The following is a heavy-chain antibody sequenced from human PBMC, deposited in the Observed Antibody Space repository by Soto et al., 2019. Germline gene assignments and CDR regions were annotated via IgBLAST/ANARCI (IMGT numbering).Heavy chain of an antibody. CDR3: ARAGGGSLCSGCSCYLDYYYGMDV. J-gene: IGHJ6*02. CDR1: GFIFSSYS. D-gene: IGHD2-15*01. CDR2: ISSSSSTI. Sequence: GGSLRLSCAASGFIFSSYSMNWVRQAPGKGLEWVSYISSSSSTIYYADSVKGRFTISRDNAKNSLYLQMNSLRDEDTAVYYCARAGGGSLCSGCSCYLDYYYGMDVWGQGTTVTVSS. V-gene: IGHV3-48*02.